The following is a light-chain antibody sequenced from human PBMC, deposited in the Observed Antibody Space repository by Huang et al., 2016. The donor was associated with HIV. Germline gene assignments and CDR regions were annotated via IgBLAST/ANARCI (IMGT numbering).Light chain of an antibody. Sequence: IVLTQSPATLSVSPVERATLSCRASQSVSGNLAWYQQKPGQAPRLLIFGASTRATGVPAKCRGSGSGTEFTLTITSLQSEDFAIYYCQQYNDWPITFGPGTKVDMK. J-gene: IGKJ3*01. CDR2: GAS. CDR3: QQYNDWPIT. V-gene: IGKV3-15*01. CDR1: QSVSGN.